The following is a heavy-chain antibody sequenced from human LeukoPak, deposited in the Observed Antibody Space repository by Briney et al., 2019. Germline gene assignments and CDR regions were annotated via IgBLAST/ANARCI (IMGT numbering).Heavy chain of an antibody. CDR1: VGTFTINT. J-gene: IGHJ4*02. D-gene: IGHD2-2*01. V-gene: IGHV1-69*13. Sequence: SVKVSCKASVGTFTINTINWVRQAPGQGLEWMGGSIHIFDTANYTQKFQDIVTIAADESTSTAYMELISLRSEDTAIYYCASRLYCSDTRCRNFPFAYWGQGTLVTVSS. CDR3: ASRLYCSDTRCRNFPFAY. CDR2: SIHIFDTA.